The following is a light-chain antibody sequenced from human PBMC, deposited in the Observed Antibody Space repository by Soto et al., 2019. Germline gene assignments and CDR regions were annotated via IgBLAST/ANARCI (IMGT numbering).Light chain of an antibody. CDR2: GAS. V-gene: IGKV3-20*01. Sequence: ETVLTQSPGTLSLSPGERATLFCRASQSVDSSHLAWYQQKPGQAPSLLIYGASSTTTGIPDRFSGSGSGSDFAFSLSRLDPEDFAVYYCQQHGSSPPSWTFGQGTKVEIK. CDR1: QSVDSSH. J-gene: IGKJ1*01. CDR3: QQHGSSPPSWT.